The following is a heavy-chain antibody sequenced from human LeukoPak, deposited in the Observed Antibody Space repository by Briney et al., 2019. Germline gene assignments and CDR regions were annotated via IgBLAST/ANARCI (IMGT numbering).Heavy chain of an antibody. CDR1: GGSISSYY. CDR2: IYYSGST. Sequence: PSETLSLTCTVSGGSISSYYWSWIRQPPGKGLEWIGYIYYSGSTNYNPSLKSRVTISVDTSKNQSSLQLNSVTPEDTAVYYCARPIGNSWLDYWGQGTLVTVSS. D-gene: IGHD6-13*01. CDR3: ARPIGNSWLDY. J-gene: IGHJ4*02. V-gene: IGHV4-59*12.